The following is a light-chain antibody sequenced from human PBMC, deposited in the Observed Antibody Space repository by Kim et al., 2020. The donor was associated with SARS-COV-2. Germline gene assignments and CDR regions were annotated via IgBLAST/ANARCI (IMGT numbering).Light chain of an antibody. CDR2: DTS. V-gene: IGLV7-46*01. CDR3: LLSYSGARPVV. CDR1: TGAVTSGHY. Sequence: QAVVTQEPSLTVSPGGTVTLTCGSSTGAVTSGHYPYWFQQKPGQAPRTLIYDTSNKHSWTPARFSGSLLGGKAALTLSGAQPEDEAEYYCLLSYSGARPVVFGGGPQLTFL. J-gene: IGLJ2*01.